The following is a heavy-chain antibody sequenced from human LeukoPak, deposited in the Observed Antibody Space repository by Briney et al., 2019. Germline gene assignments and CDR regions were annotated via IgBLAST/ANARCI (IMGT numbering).Heavy chain of an antibody. CDR3: ATKYEGTYYYDSSAYSNWFDP. V-gene: IGHV4-38-2*02. Sequence: SETLSLTCTVSGYSISSGYYWGWIRQPPGKGLEWIGSIYHSGSTYYNPSLKSRVTISVDTSKNQFSLNLSPVTAADTAVYYCATKYEGTYYYDSSAYSNWFDPWGQGTLVTVSS. CDR1: GYSISSGYY. CDR2: IYHSGST. D-gene: IGHD3-22*01. J-gene: IGHJ5*02.